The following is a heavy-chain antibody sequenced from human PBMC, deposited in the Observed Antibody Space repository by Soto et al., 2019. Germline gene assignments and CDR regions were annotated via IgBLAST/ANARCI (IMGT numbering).Heavy chain of an antibody. CDR3: AHGDDVWGSYRYAGSFDF. J-gene: IGHJ4*02. Sequence: QITLKGSGPTLVKPTQTLTLTCTFLGFSLSTSGVGVGWILQPPGQALEWLTLLYWDDDKRYSPSLKSRLTITNDTSKNQVVLTMTNMDPVDTATYYCAHGDDVWGSYRYAGSFDFWGQGHLVTVSS. CDR2: LYWDDDK. V-gene: IGHV2-5*02. CDR1: GFSLSTSGVG. D-gene: IGHD3-16*02.